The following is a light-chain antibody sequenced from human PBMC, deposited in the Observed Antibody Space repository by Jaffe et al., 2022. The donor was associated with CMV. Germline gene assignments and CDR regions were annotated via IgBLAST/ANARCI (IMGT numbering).Light chain of an antibody. CDR1: QSVSGN. CDR2: DSS. Sequence: EVAMTQSPATLSVSPGKRVTLSCRASQSVSGNLAWYQQKPGQAPSLLIYDSSTRATGCPARFRGSGYGTEFTLTITSLQSEDFAIYSCQQYNNWPVTFGQGTKLEI. J-gene: IGKJ2*01. V-gene: IGKV3-15*01. CDR3: QQYNNWPVT.